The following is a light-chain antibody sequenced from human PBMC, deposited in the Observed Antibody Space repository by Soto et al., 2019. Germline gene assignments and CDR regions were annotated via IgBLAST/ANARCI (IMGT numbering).Light chain of an antibody. CDR1: QSFSGW. J-gene: IGKJ1*01. CDR2: DVF. CDR3: QQYHTYSLT. Sequence: DIQMTQSTSTLSASVVDRVTITCRASQSFSGWLAWYQQKPGGAPKLLIYDVFSLKSGVPSRFSGSGSGPEFTLTISSLQPEDFATYYCQQYHTYSLTFGQGTKVDIK. V-gene: IGKV1-5*01.